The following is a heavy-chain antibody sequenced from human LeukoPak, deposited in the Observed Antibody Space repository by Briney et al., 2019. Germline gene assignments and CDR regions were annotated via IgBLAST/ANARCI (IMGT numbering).Heavy chain of an antibody. J-gene: IGHJ1*01. CDR3: AQQLGYCSGGTCYFTY. Sequence: GTSLRLSCVVSGFTIGNHGKHWVRQAPGKGLEWVAMVSHDGGSEHYGDSGKGRFTIARDNSKNTLYLQMNSLRVDDTAVYYCAQQLGYCSGGTCYFTYWGQGTLVTVSS. D-gene: IGHD2-15*01. V-gene: IGHV3-30*18. CDR1: GFTIGNHG. CDR2: VSHDGGSE.